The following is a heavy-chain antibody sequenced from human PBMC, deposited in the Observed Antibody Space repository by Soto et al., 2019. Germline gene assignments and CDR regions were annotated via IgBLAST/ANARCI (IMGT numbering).Heavy chain of an antibody. D-gene: IGHD3-10*01. V-gene: IGHV3-49*04. Sequence: GGSLRLSCTASGFTFGDYAMSWVRQAPGKGLEWVGFIRSKAYGGTTEYAASVKGRFTTSRDDSKSIAYLQMNSLKTEDTAVYYCTRVRLLWFGELSPGPNQDYWGQGTLVTVSS. CDR1: GFTFGDYA. CDR3: TRVRLLWFGELSPGPNQDY. CDR2: IRSKAYGGTT. J-gene: IGHJ4*02.